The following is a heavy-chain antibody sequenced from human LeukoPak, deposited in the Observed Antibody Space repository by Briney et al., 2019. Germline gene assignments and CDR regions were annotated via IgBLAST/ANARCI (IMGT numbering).Heavy chain of an antibody. CDR1: EFIFSGFN. J-gene: IGHJ4*02. CDR2: ISSRSSYI. D-gene: IGHD3-3*01. V-gene: IGHV3-21*01. Sequence: GGSLRLSCVASEFIFSGFNIHWVRQAPGKGLQWVSSISSRSSYIYYADSVRGRFTLSRDNAKNSLYLQMNSLRAEDTAVYYCASPNDFWSGYAFYWGQGTLVTVSS. CDR3: ASPNDFWSGYAFY.